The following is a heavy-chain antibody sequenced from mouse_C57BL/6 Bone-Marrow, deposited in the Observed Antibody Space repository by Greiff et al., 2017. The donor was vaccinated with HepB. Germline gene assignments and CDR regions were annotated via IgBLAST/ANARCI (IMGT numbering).Heavy chain of an antibody. CDR1: GYTFTSYW. V-gene: IGHV1-50*01. Sequence: VQLQQSGAELVKPGASVKLSCKASGYTFTSYWMQWVKQRPGQGLEWIGEIDPSDSYTNYNQKFKGKATLTVDTSSSTAYMQLSSLTSEDSAVYYCARPDPGYWGQGTTLTVSS. CDR2: IDPSDSYT. J-gene: IGHJ2*01. CDR3: ARPDPGY.